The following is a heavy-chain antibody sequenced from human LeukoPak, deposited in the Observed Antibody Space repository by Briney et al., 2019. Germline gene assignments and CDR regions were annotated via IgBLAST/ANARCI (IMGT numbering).Heavy chain of an antibody. J-gene: IGHJ6*02. D-gene: IGHD5-18*01. CDR2: IKSKTDGGTT. V-gene: IGHV3-15*01. CDR1: GFTFSNAW. CDR3: TTGVAAMGYYYFGMDV. Sequence: GESLKISCAASGFTFSNAWMSWVRQAPGKGLEWVGRIKSKTDGGTTDYAAPVKGRFTISRDDSKNTLYLQMNSLKTEDTAVYYCTTGVAAMGYYYFGMDVWGQGTTVTVSS.